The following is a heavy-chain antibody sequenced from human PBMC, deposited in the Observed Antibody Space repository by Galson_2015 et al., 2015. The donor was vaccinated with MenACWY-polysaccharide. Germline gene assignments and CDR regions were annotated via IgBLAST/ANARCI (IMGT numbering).Heavy chain of an antibody. CDR3: TRAPLLLEWLLGWFDP. Sequence: SLRLSCAASGFTFGDYAMSWFRQAPGKGLEWVGFIRSKAYGGTTEYAASVKGRFTISRDDSKSIAYLQMNSLKTEDTAVYYCTRAPLLLEWLLGWFDPWGQGTLVTVSS. CDR2: IRSKAYGGTT. J-gene: IGHJ5*02. CDR1: GFTFGDYA. V-gene: IGHV3-49*03. D-gene: IGHD3-3*01.